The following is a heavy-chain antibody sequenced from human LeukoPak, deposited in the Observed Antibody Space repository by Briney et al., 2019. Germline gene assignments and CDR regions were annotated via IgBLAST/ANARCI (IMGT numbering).Heavy chain of an antibody. J-gene: IGHJ4*02. D-gene: IGHD6-6*01. V-gene: IGHV3-23*01. CDR1: GFTFSSYA. Sequence: GGSLRLSCSASGFTFSSYAMHWVRQAPGKGLEWVSAISGSGGSTYYADSVKGRFTISRDNSKNTLHLQMNSLRAEDTAVYYCAKDQAWVEYSSSSDEFDYWGQGTLVTVSS. CDR3: AKDQAWVEYSSSSDEFDY. CDR2: ISGSGGST.